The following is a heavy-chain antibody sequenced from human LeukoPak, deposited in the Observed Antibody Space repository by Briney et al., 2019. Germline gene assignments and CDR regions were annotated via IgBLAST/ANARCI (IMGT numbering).Heavy chain of an antibody. CDR1: VDSISSYY. D-gene: IGHD4-17*01. J-gene: IGHJ4*02. CDR3: ARGHTVTYYFDY. CDR2: IYYNGST. V-gene: IGHV4-59*01. Sequence: SETLSLTCTISVDSISSYYCRWIPQPPARGVEWIEYIYYNGSTNYNPPRKSRVTISLNTSQNLFAAKLSSVTGAGPAVYYCARGHTVTYYFDYWGQRTLVTAS.